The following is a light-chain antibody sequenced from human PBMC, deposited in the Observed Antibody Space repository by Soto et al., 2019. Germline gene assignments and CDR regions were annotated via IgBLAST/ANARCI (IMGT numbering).Light chain of an antibody. CDR2: MAS. J-gene: IGKJ1*01. CDR1: QSISSW. CDR3: QQYNSYSWT. Sequence: DIQMTMSPSTLSASVGDGVTITCRASQSISSWLAWYQQKPGKAPKLLVYMASSLESGVPSRFSGSGSGTEFTLTISSLQPDDFATYYCQQYNSYSWTFGQVTKV. V-gene: IGKV1-5*03.